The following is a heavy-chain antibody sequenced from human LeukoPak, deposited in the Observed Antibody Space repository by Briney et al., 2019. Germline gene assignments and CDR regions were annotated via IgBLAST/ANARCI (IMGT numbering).Heavy chain of an antibody. CDR3: ARADGDRDGYNFWFDP. D-gene: IGHD5-24*01. J-gene: IGHJ5*02. Sequence: SQTLSLTCAISGDSVSSNSAAWNWVRQSPSRGLEWLARTYYRSKWYYDYAASVKSRITINPDASKNQFSLQLNSVTPEDTAVYYCARADGDRDGYNFWFDPWGQGTLVTVSS. CDR2: TYYRSKWYY. V-gene: IGHV6-1*01. CDR1: GDSVSSNSAA.